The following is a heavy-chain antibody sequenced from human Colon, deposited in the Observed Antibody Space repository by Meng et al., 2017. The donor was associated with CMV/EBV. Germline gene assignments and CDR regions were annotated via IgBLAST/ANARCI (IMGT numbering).Heavy chain of an antibody. CDR3: ARANTPYYFDY. CDR2: IYYSGST. V-gene: IGHV4-31*03. D-gene: IGHD2/OR15-2a*01. J-gene: IGHJ4*02. CDR1: GGSISSGGYY. Sequence: SETLSLTCTVSGGSISSGGYYWSWIRQHPGKGLEWIGYIYYSGSTYYNPPLKSRVTISVDTSKNQFSLKLSSVTAADTAVYYCARANTPYYFDYWGQGTLVTVSS.